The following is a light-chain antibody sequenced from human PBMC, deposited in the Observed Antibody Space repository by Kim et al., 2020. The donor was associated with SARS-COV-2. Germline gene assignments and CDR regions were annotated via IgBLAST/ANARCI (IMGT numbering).Light chain of an antibody. V-gene: IGKV1D-16*01. CDR2: AAS. Sequence: DIQLTQSPSSLSASIGDRVTITCRASQGISSWLAWYQQKPEKAPKCLIYAASSLQSGVPSRFSGSGSGTDFTLTISSLQTEDFATDYSQQYDRYPRTFGQGTTVEIK. CDR3: QQYDRYPRT. J-gene: IGKJ1*01. CDR1: QGISSW.